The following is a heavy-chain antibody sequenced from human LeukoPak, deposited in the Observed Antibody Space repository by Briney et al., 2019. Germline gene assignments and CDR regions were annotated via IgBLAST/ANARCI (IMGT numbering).Heavy chain of an antibody. CDR3: AKDTATVSNYFDY. Sequence: AGGSLRLSCAASGFTFDDYAMHWVRQAPGKGLEWVSGISWNSGSIGYADSVKGRFTISRDNAKNSLYLQMNSLRAEDTALYYCAKDTATVSNYFDYWGQGTLVTVSS. CDR1: GFTFDDYA. CDR2: ISWNSGSI. J-gene: IGHJ4*02. D-gene: IGHD4-17*01. V-gene: IGHV3-9*01.